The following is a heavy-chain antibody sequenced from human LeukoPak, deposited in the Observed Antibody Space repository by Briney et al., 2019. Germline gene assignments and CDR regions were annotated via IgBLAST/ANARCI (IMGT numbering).Heavy chain of an antibody. Sequence: GGTLRLSCAASGFTFSNYGMSWVRQAPGKGLEWVSSISSTGGTTYYADSVKGRFTISRDNAKNTLYLQMNSLRAEDTAVYYCARVWAAAGPFDYWGQGTLVTVSS. J-gene: IGHJ4*02. CDR3: ARVWAAAGPFDY. CDR2: ISSTGGTT. V-gene: IGHV3-48*04. CDR1: GFTFSNYG. D-gene: IGHD6-13*01.